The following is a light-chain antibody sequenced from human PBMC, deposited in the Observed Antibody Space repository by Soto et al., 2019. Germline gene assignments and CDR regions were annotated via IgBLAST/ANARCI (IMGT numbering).Light chain of an antibody. V-gene: IGKV1D-16*01. Sequence: DIQLTQSPSSLSASVGDTITITCRASPGVGRWLAWYQQKPVKAPTSLIYAASTLQSGVASRFSGGGAWTDFTLTISRLQPEDLATYYCQQYGDFPATFGQGTKVEIK. CDR3: QQYGDFPAT. J-gene: IGKJ1*01. CDR2: AAS. CDR1: PGVGRW.